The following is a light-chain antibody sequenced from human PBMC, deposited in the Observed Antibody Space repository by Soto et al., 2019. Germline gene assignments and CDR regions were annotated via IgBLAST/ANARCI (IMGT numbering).Light chain of an antibody. Sequence: QSVLTQPASVSGSPGQSITISCTGTSSDVGGYNYVSWYQQHPGKAPKLMIYDVRSRPSGVSNRFSGSKSGNTASLPISGLQAEDEADYYCSSYTSSSTLVLFGGGTQLTAL. J-gene: IGLJ2*01. CDR3: SSYTSSSTLVL. CDR2: DVR. V-gene: IGLV2-14*01. CDR1: SSDVGGYNY.